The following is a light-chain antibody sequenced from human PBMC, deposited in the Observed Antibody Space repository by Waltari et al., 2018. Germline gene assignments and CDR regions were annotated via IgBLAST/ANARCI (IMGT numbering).Light chain of an antibody. CDR1: SRNAGTNDF. CDR3: CSSAGSSLFLL. J-gene: IGLJ3*02. V-gene: IGLV2-23*01. Sequence: SALTPPAPVSGSPGQSITLSCLGTSRNAGTNDFVPWYQQRPGNAPKLLIYEAFKRPSGVSNRFSGSKSGNTASLTISGLQPEDGADYYCCSSAGSSLFLLFGGGTRLTVL. CDR2: EAF.